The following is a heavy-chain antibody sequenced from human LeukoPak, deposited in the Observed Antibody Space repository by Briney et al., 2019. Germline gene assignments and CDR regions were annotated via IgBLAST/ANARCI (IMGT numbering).Heavy chain of an antibody. V-gene: IGHV5-51*01. CDR2: IYPSDSDT. CDR1: GYSFTSYW. Sequence: GESLKISCQGSGYSFTSYWIGWVRQMPGKGLEWMRIIYPSDSDTRYSPSFQGQVTISADKSISTAYLQWSSLKASDTAMYYCARQGFNYYGSGSNDYYYYGMDVWGQGTTVTVSS. D-gene: IGHD3-10*01. CDR3: ARQGFNYYGSGSNDYYYYGMDV. J-gene: IGHJ6*02.